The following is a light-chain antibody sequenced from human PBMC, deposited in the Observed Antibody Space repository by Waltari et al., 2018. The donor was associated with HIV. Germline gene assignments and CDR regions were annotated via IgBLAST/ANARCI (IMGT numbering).Light chain of an antibody. CDR2: GAS. CDR3: QQYGNSPET. Sequence: EIVLTQSPGTLSLSPGDRATLSCRASQIVSSAYLAWYQQTPGQAPRLLIYGASTRATGVPDRFSGSGFGTDFTLTISRLEPEDFAVYYCQQYGNSPETFGQGARVEI. CDR1: QIVSSAY. J-gene: IGKJ1*01. V-gene: IGKV3-20*01.